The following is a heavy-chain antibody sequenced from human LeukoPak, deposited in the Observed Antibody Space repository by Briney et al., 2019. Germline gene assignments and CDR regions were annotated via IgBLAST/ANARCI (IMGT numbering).Heavy chain of an antibody. D-gene: IGHD3-16*02. CDR2: ITDSGETT. CDR3: VKDGDYVRGSYRIIPSYFDW. J-gene: IGHJ4*02. Sequence: GGSLRLSCAASGFSFSSYAMSWVRQLPGKGLEWVSSITDSGETTFYAGSVKGRFTISRDNSRSTLFLRMNSLRVEDTAVYYCVKDGDYVRGSYRIIPSYFDWWGQGTLVTVSS. V-gene: IGHV3-23*01. CDR1: GFSFSSYA.